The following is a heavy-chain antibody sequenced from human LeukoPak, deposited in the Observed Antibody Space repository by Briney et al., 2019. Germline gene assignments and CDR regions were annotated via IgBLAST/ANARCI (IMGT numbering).Heavy chain of an antibody. CDR1: GFTFSSYG. V-gene: IGHV3-30*02. Sequence: PGGSLRLSCAASGFTFSSYGMHWVRQAPGKGLEWVAFIRYDGSNKYYADSVKGRFTISRDNSKNTLYLQMNSLRAEDTAVYYCAKGSVDYDFWSGLDYWGQGTLVTVSS. D-gene: IGHD3-3*01. J-gene: IGHJ4*02. CDR2: IRYDGSNK. CDR3: AKGSVDYDFWSGLDY.